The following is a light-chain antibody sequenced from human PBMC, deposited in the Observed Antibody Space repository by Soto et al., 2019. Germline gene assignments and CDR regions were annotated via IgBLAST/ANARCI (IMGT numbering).Light chain of an antibody. CDR1: SSDVGDYNY. CDR2: DVS. V-gene: IGLV2-11*01. CDR3: CSHAGSDTWV. J-gene: IGLJ3*02. Sequence: QSALTQPRSVSGSPGQSVTISCTGTSSDVGDYNYVSWYQQHPDKAPKLMIYDVSTRPSGVPDRFSGSKSGDTASLTISGLQTEDEADYYCCSHAGSDTWVFGGGTKLTVL.